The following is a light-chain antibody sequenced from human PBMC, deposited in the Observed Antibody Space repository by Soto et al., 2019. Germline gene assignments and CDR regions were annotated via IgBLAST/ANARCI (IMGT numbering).Light chain of an antibody. CDR2: GAS. CDR3: QQYGSSPLT. J-gene: IGKJ4*01. V-gene: IGKV3-20*01. Sequence: EIVLTQSPGTLSLSPGERATLPCRASQSVSSSYLAWYQQKPGQAPRLLIYGASSRATGIPDRFSGSGSGTDFTLTISRLEPEDFACYYCQQYGSSPLTFGGGTKVDIK. CDR1: QSVSSSY.